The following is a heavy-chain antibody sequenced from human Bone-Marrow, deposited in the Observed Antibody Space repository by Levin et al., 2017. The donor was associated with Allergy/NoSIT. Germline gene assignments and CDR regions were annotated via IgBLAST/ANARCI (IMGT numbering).Heavy chain of an antibody. CDR3: ARGGAVSRIAARPAKFDY. CDR2: ISYDGSNK. J-gene: IGHJ4*02. CDR1: GFTFSSYA. V-gene: IGHV3-30-3*01. D-gene: IGHD6-6*01. Sequence: AGGSLRLSCAASGFTFSSYAMHWVRQAPGKGLEWVAVISYDGSNKYYADSVKGRFTISRDNSKNTLYLQMNSLRAEDTAVYYCARGGAVSRIAARPAKFDYWGQGTLVTVSS.